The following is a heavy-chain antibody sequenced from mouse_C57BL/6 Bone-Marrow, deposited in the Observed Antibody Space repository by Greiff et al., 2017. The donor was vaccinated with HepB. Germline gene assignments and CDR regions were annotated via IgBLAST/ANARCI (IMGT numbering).Heavy chain of an antibody. D-gene: IGHD1-1*01. J-gene: IGHJ2*01. CDR3: ARRHLLLPLYFDD. Sequence: QVQLKQPGAELVKPGASVKLSCKASGYTFTSYWMHWVKQRPGRGLEWIGRIDPNSGGTKYNEKFKSKATLTVDKPSSTAYMQLSSLTSEDSAVYYCARRHLLLPLYFDDGGQGTTLTVSS. CDR2: IDPNSGGT. CDR1: GYTFTSYW. V-gene: IGHV1-72*01.